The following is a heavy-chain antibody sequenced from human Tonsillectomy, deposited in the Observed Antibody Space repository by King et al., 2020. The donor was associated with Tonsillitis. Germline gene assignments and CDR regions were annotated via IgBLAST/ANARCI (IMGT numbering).Heavy chain of an antibody. CDR3: AKDSVTSLGFLVGASVDFDY. V-gene: IGHV1-18*01. Sequence: VQLVQSGAEVKKPGASVKVSCKASGYTFTSYGISWVRQAPGQGLEWMGWISAYNGNTNYAQKLQGRVTMTTDTSTRTAYRELRSLRSDDTAVYYCAKDSVTSLGFLVGASVDFDYWGQGTLVTVSS. D-gene: IGHD3-3*01. J-gene: IGHJ4*02. CDR1: GYTFTSYG. CDR2: ISAYNGNT.